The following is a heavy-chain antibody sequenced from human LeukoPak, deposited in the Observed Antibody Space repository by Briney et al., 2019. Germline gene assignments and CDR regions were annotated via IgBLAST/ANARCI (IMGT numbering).Heavy chain of an antibody. Sequence: GESLKISCKASGYTFTGSYIHWVRQAPGQGLEWMGWINPNSGGTNYAQKFQGRVTMTRDTSISTAYMELSRLRSDDTAVYYCARGKGITMIVAHWGQGTLVTVSS. CDR1: GYTFTGSY. D-gene: IGHD3-22*01. J-gene: IGHJ4*02. CDR3: ARGKGITMIVAH. CDR2: INPNSGGT. V-gene: IGHV1-2*02.